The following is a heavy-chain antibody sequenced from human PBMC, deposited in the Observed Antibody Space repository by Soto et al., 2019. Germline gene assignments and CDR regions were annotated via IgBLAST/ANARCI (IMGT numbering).Heavy chain of an antibody. V-gene: IGHV1-69*02. CDR1: GGTFSSYT. J-gene: IGHJ4*02. D-gene: IGHD6-19*01. Sequence: QVQLVQSGAEVKKPGSSVKVSCKASGGTFSSYTISCVRQAPGQGLEWMGRIIPILGIANYAQKFQGRVTITADKSTSTAYMELSSLRSEDTAVYYCARVSSSGGFDYWGQGTLVTVSS. CDR2: IIPILGIA. CDR3: ARVSSSGGFDY.